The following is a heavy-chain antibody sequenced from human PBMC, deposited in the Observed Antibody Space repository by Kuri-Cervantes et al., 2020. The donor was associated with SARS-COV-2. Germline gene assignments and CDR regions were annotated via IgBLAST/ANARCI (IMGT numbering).Heavy chain of an antibody. CDR2: ISTYNGNT. Sequence: ASVKVSCKASGYTFTSYGISWVRQAPGQGLEWMGWISTYNGNTNYAQKLQGRVTMTTETSTSTAYMELRSLRSDDTAVYYCARSTYYGSGSYPNRYYFDYWGQGTLVTVSS. CDR1: GYTFTSYG. J-gene: IGHJ4*02. CDR3: ARSTYYGSGSYPNRYYFDY. D-gene: IGHD3-10*01. V-gene: IGHV1-18*01.